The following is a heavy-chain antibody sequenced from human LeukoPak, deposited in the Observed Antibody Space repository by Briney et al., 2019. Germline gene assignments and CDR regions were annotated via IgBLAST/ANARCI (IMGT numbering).Heavy chain of an antibody. CDR1: GGSISSGDYY. D-gene: IGHD3-22*01. Sequence: SQTLSLTCTVSGGSISSGDYYWSWIRQPPGKGLEWIGYIYYSGSTYYNPSLKSRATISVDTSKNQFSLKLSSVTAADTAVYYCARTTYYYDSSGYFTFDYWGQGTLVTVSS. CDR3: ARTTYYYDSSGYFTFDY. J-gene: IGHJ4*02. V-gene: IGHV4-30-4*08. CDR2: IYYSGST.